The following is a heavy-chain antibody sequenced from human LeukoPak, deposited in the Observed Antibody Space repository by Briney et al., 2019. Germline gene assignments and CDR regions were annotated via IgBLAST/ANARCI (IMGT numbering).Heavy chain of an antibody. CDR1: GGSFSGYY. D-gene: IGHD3-10*01. Sequence: SETLSLTCAVYGGSFSGYYWSWIRQPPGKGLERIGEINHSGSTNYNPSLKSRVTISVDTSKNQFSLKLSSVTAADTAVYYCARVRRITMVRGAYFDYWGQGTLVTVSS. CDR3: ARVRRITMVRGAYFDY. V-gene: IGHV4-34*01. CDR2: INHSGST. J-gene: IGHJ4*02.